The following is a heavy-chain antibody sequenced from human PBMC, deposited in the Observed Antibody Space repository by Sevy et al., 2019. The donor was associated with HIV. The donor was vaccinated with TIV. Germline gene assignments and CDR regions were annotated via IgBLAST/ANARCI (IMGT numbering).Heavy chain of an antibody. Sequence: SETLSITCTVSGGSISSSSYYWGWIRQPPGKGLEWIGSIYYSGSTYYNPSLKSRVTISVDTSKNQFSLKLSSVTAADTAVYYCARLGDTRGDYRGQGTLVTVSS. V-gene: IGHV4-39*01. D-gene: IGHD3-16*01. J-gene: IGHJ4*02. CDR2: IYYSGST. CDR1: GGSISSSSYY. CDR3: ARLGDTRGDY.